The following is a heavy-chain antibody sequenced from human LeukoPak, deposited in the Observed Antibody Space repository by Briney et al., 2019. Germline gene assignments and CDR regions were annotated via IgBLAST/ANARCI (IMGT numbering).Heavy chain of an antibody. D-gene: IGHD3-22*01. CDR3: AREGYYDSSGYFRAEYFQH. CDR1: GGTFSSYA. Sequence: SVKVSCKASGGTFSSYAISWVRQAPGQGLEWMGRIIPIFGTANYAQKFQGRVTITADKYKSTAYMELSSLRSEDTAVYYCAREGYYDSSGYFRAEYFQHWGQGTLVTVSS. CDR2: IIPIFGTA. J-gene: IGHJ1*01. V-gene: IGHV1-69*06.